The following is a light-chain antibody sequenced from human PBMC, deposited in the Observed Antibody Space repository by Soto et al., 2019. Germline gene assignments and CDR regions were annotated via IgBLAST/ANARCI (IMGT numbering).Light chain of an antibody. CDR1: QSISSW. J-gene: IGKJ1*01. Sequence: DIQMTQSPSTQSASVGDRVTITCRASQSISSWLAWYQQKPGKAPKLLIYKASSLQSGVPPRFSGSGSGTEFTLIISSLQPDYFATYYCQQYYTYSGTFGQGTKVEIK. V-gene: IGKV1-5*03. CDR2: KAS. CDR3: QQYYTYSGT.